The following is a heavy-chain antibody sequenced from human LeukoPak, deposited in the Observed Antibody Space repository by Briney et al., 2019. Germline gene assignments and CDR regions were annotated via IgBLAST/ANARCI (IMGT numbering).Heavy chain of an antibody. J-gene: IGHJ4*02. V-gene: IGHV3-30*02. CDR3: AKADEYYDYVWGSYRPHKFDY. D-gene: IGHD3-16*02. CDR1: GFTFSSYG. CDR2: IRYDGSNK. Sequence: GGSLRLSCAASGFTFSSYGMHWARQAPGKGLEWVAFIRYDGSNKYYADSVKGRFTISRDNSKNTLYLQMNSLRAEDTAVYCCAKADEYYDYVWGSYRPHKFDYWGQGTLVTVSS.